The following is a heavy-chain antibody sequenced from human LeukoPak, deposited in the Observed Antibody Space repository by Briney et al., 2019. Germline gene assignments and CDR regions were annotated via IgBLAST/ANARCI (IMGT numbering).Heavy chain of an antibody. CDR3: ARRYSGYGNAFDI. CDR1: GDSISSYY. V-gene: IGHV4-59*08. D-gene: IGHD5-12*01. Sequence: SETLSLTCTVSGDSISSYYRSWIRQPPGKGLEWIGYIYSSGSTNYSPSLKSRVTISVDTSKNQFSLKLYSVTAADTAVYYCARRYSGYGNAFDIWGQGTMVTVSS. J-gene: IGHJ3*02. CDR2: IYSSGST.